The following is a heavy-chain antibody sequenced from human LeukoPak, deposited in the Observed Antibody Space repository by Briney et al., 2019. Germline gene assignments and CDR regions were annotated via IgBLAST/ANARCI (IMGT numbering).Heavy chain of an antibody. CDR3: ARQGGSPDWFDP. Sequence: PGGSLRLSCAASGFTFSSYAMSWVRQAPGKGLEWIGSLYYSGSTYYNPSLKSRVTISVDTSKKQFSLKLTSVTAADTAVYYCARQGGSPDWFDPWGQGTLVTVSS. CDR1: GFTFSSYA. V-gene: IGHV4-39*01. CDR2: LYYSGST. D-gene: IGHD1-26*01. J-gene: IGHJ5*02.